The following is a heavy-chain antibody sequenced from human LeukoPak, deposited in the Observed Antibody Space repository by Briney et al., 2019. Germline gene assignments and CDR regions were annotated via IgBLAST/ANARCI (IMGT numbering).Heavy chain of an antibody. CDR3: ARDVLGATCGFDY. CDR1: GYPFTSNG. J-gene: IGHJ4*02. V-gene: IGHV1-18*01. D-gene: IGHD1-26*01. CDR2: IGTDKDNT. Sequence: ASVKVSCKASGYPFTSNGISWVRQAPGQGLEWMGWIGTDKDNTKYAQKFQGRVTMTADRSTTTVYMELRRLTFDDTAVYYCARDVLGATCGFDYWGQGTLVTVSS.